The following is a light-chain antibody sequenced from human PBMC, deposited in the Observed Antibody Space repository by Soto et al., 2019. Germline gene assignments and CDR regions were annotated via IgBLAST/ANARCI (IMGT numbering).Light chain of an antibody. V-gene: IGKV1-12*01. J-gene: IGKJ5*01. CDR3: QQADTFPIT. CDR1: PGITIW. CDR2: AXS. Sequence: IQVTQSPSSVSPSVGDRVTIIXRVSPGITIWLTWYQQKPGXAPNXXXYAXSSLRSGVPSRLSGSGFGTDFTLPISSLQPEDSAIYYCQQADTFPITFGQGTRLEIK.